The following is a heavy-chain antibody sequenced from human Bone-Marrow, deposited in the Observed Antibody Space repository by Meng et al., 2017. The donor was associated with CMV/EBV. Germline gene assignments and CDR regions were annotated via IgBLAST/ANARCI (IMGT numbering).Heavy chain of an antibody. J-gene: IGHJ4*02. V-gene: IGHV3-30*02. CDR2: IKYDATET. CDR1: GFIFNTYN. D-gene: IGHD3-22*01. Sequence: GESLKISCEASGFIFNTYNMHWVRQAAGKGLEWLSFIKYDATETSYADSVRGRFFVSRDNTRKILFLQLSRLRPEDSGRYYCAFYSSGGYYFDYWGQGARVTGSS. CDR3: AFYSSGGYYFDY.